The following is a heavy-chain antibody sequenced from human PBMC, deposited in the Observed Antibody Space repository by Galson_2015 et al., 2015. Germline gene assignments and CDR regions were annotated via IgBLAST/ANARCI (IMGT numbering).Heavy chain of an antibody. CDR2: ISGSGGST. CDR1: GFTFSSYA. J-gene: IGHJ6*02. V-gene: IGHV3-23*01. CDR3: AKGELPPYFYYYYYGMDV. D-gene: IGHD2-15*01. Sequence: LRLSCAASGFTFSSYAMSWVRQAPGKGLEWVSAISGSGGSTYYADSVKGRFTISRDNSKNTLYLQMNSLRAEDTAVYYCAKGELPPYFYYYYYGMDVWGQGTTVTVSS.